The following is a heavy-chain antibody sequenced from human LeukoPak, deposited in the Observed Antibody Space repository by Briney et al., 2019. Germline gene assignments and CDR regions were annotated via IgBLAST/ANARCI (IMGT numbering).Heavy chain of an antibody. J-gene: IGHJ3*02. D-gene: IGHD6-19*01. CDR3: ARDLHSSGWYDAFNI. CDR2: IWYDGSNK. CDR1: GFTFSSYG. Sequence: PGGSLRLSCAASGFTFSSYGMHWVRQAPGKGLEWVAVIWYDGSNKYYADSVKGRFTISRDNSKNTLYLQMNSLRAEDTAVYYYARDLHSSGWYDAFNIWGQGTMVTVSS. V-gene: IGHV3-33*01.